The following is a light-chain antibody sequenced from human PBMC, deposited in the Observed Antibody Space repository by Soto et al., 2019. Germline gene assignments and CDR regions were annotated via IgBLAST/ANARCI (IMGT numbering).Light chain of an antibody. CDR3: CSYAVNSMI. CDR1: SSDLGAYTY. V-gene: IGLV2-11*01. Sequence: QSALTQPRSVSGSPGQSVSISCTGTSSDLGAYTYVSWYQHHPGKAPKLMIYDVNKRPSGVPDRFSGSKSGNTASLTISGLQAEDEADYYCCSYAVNSMIFGGGTKLTVL. J-gene: IGLJ2*01. CDR2: DVN.